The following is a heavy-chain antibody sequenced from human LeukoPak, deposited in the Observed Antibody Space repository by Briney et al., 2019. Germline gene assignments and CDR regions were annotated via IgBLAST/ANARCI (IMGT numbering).Heavy chain of an antibody. CDR1: GFTVSSNY. J-gene: IGHJ3*01. V-gene: IGHV3-66*01. Sequence: GGSLRLSCAASGFTVSSNYMSWVRQAPGKGLEWVSVIYSGGSTYYADSVKGRFTISRDNSKNTLYLQMNSLRAEDTAVYYCARALLYSSGWYSHWGQGTMVTVSS. D-gene: IGHD6-19*01. CDR2: IYSGGST. CDR3: ARALLYSSGWYSH.